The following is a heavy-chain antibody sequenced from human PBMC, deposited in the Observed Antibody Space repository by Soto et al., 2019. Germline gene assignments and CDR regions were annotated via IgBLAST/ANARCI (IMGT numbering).Heavy chain of an antibody. J-gene: IGHJ4*02. CDR3: AKGRGGSGSLTPRVDF. Sequence: EVQLLESGGGLVQPGGSLRLSCAASGFTFNNYAMTWVRQAPGKGLEWVSAISGGGDTTSYEDSVKGRFTVSIDGSKKTLYLQTSSLRAEDTALYYCAKGRGGSGSLTPRVDFWGQGTLVTVSS. V-gene: IGHV3-23*01. CDR2: ISGGGDTT. D-gene: IGHD3-10*01. CDR1: GFTFNNYA.